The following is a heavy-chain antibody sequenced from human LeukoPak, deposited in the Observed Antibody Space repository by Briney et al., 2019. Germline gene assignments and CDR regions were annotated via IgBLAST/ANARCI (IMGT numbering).Heavy chain of an antibody. CDR2: ISSSSNYI. CDR1: GLTFSSYS. J-gene: IGHJ4*02. V-gene: IGHV3-21*01. Sequence: PGGSLRLSCAASGLTFSSYSMNWVRQAPGKGLEWVSSISSSSNYIYYADSVKGRFTISRDNAKNSLYLQMNSLRAEDTAVYYCARVPHAMVWGVIITEFYFDYWGQGTLVTVSS. CDR3: ARVPHAMVWGVIITEFYFDY. D-gene: IGHD3-10*01.